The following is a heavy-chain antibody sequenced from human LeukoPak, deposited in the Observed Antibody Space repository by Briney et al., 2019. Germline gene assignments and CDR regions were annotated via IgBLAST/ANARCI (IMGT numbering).Heavy chain of an antibody. CDR1: GYTFTNYG. J-gene: IGHJ4*02. CDR2: ISFYSGNT. CDR3: ARGKQLVSGGFSVFDY. Sequence: ASVKVSCKASGYTFTNYGISWVRQAPGQELEWMGWISFYSGNTNYAQNLQGRVTMTTDTSTSTAFMELRTLRSDDTAVYYCARGKQLVSGGFSVFDYWGQGTLVTVSS. D-gene: IGHD6-6*01. V-gene: IGHV1-18*01.